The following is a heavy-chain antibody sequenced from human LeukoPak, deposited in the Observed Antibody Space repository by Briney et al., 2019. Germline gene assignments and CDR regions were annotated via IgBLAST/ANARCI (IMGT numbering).Heavy chain of an antibody. CDR3: ANDVTSSGLPTDY. D-gene: IGHD3-22*01. CDR2: ISGSGGST. J-gene: IGHJ4*02. Sequence: GGSLRLSCAASGFTFSGYAMSWVRQAPGKGLEWVSAISGSGGSTYYADSVKGRFTISRDNSKNTLYLQMNSLRAEDTAVYYCANDVTSSGLPTDYWGQGTLVTVSS. V-gene: IGHV3-23*01. CDR1: GFTFSGYA.